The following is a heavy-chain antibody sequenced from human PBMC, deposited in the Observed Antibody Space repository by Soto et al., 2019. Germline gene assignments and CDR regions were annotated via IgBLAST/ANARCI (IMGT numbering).Heavy chain of an antibody. Sequence: QVQLVQSGAEVKKPGASVKVSCKASGYTFTSYGISWVRQAPGQGLEWMGWISAYNGNTNYAQKLQGRVTMTTDTSTSKAYMELRSLSSDDTAVYYCARYSDYSNYYYYYYYGMDVWGQGPTVTVSS. CDR3: ARYSDYSNYYYYYYYGMDV. V-gene: IGHV1-18*04. CDR2: ISAYNGNT. CDR1: GYTFTSYG. J-gene: IGHJ6*02. D-gene: IGHD4-4*01.